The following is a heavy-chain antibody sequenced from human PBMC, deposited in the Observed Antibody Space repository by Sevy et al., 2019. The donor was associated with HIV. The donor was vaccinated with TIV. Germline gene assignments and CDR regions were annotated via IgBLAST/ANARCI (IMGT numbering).Heavy chain of an antibody. J-gene: IGHJ3*02. CDR1: GYSISSGYY. Sequence: SETLYLTCDVSGYSISSGYYGGWIRQPPGKGLEWIGSIYHSGSTYYNRSLKRRVTMSVDTSKNQFSLKLRSVTAADTAVYYCARTLRGDFDSSASAFDIWGQGTMVTVSS. D-gene: IGHD3-22*01. CDR3: ARTLRGDFDSSASAFDI. CDR2: IYHSGST. V-gene: IGHV4-38-2*01.